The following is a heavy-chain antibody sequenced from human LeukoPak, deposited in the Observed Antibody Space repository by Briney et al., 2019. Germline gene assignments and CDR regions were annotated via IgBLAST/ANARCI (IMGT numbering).Heavy chain of an antibody. J-gene: IGHJ4*02. CDR2: IRYDGSNK. CDR1: GFTFSSYG. D-gene: IGHD3-3*01. CDR3: SRQLRFLGYYFDY. V-gene: IGHV3-30*02. Sequence: PRGSLRLSCAASGFTFSSYGMHWVRQAPGKGLEWVAFIRYDGSNKYYADSVKGRFTISRDNSKNTLYLQMNSLRAEDTAVYYCSRQLRFLGYYFDYWGQGTLVTVSS.